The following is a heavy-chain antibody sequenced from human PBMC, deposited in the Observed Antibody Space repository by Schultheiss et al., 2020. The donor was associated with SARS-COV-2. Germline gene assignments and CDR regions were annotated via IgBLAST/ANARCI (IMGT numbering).Heavy chain of an antibody. CDR2: IKQDGSEI. V-gene: IGHV3-7*01. CDR3: ARGTVADDAFDI. J-gene: IGHJ3*02. D-gene: IGHD6-19*01. Sequence: GGSLRLSCVASGFSFSTYWMTWVRQAPGKGLASVANIKQDGSEIYYVDSVKGRFTISRDNAKNSLDMQMNSLRVEDTAVYYCARGTVADDAFDIWGQGTMVTVSS. CDR1: GFSFSTYW.